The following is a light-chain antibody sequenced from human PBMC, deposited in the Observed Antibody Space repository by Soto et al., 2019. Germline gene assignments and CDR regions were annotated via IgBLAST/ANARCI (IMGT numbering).Light chain of an antibody. V-gene: IGLV2-8*01. CDR3: SSFAGRNTFV. Sequence: QSALTQPPSASGSPRQSVTISCTETSSDVGRYNYVSWYQQHPGKAPNLMIYEVNKRPSGVPDRFSGSKSGNTASLTVSGLQAEDEADYFCSSFAGRNTFVFGSGTKVTVL. CDR1: SSDVGRYNY. J-gene: IGLJ1*01. CDR2: EVN.